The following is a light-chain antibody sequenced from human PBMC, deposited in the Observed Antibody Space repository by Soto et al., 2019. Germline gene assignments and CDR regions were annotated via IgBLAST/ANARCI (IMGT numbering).Light chain of an antibody. CDR1: QSITNY. CDR2: AES. V-gene: IGKV1-39*01. J-gene: IGKJ1*01. Sequence: DIQMTQSPSSLSASVGDRVTITCRASQSITNYLNWYQQKPGKAPKLLMYAESSLQSGVPSRFSGSGSGTDFTLTISSLQPEDFATYYCQQTYSIPWTFGQGTKVEIK. CDR3: QQTYSIPWT.